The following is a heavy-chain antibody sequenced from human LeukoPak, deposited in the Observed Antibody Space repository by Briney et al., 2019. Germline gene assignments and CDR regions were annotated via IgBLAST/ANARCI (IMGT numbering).Heavy chain of an antibody. V-gene: IGHV1-2*02. CDR2: INPNSGGT. J-gene: IGHJ4*02. D-gene: IGHD3-10*01. Sequence: ASLKVSCKASGYTFTGYYMHWVRQAPGQGLEWMGRINPNSGGTNYAQKFQGRVTITRDTSISTAYMQLSRLRSDDTAVYYCARNYYGSGSHAEDYWGQGTLVPVSS. CDR1: GYTFTGYY. CDR3: ARNYYGSGSHAEDY.